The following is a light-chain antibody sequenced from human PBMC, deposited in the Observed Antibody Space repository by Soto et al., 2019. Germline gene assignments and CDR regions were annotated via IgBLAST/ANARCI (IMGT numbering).Light chain of an antibody. CDR1: QRVASSQ. CDR2: GAS. J-gene: IGKJ2*01. Sequence: EIELTQSPGTLSLSPGESATLSCRASQRVASSQISWYRQKPGQAPWLLIYGASNRATGIPDRFSGSGSGTDFTLTISRLEAEDSAVYYCQHYGSSPPYTFGQGTKLKIK. V-gene: IGKV3-20*01. CDR3: QHYGSSPPYT.